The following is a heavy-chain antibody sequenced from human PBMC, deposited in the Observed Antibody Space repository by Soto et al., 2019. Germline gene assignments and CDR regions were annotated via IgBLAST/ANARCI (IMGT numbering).Heavy chain of an antibody. CDR1: GGPFSDYA. J-gene: IGHJ4*02. D-gene: IGHD3-10*01. V-gene: IGHV1-69*01. Sequence: QVQLVQSGAEVKKPGSSVKVPCKVSGGPFSDYAVSWVRQAPGQGLEWMGGIIPMFGTANYAQKFQGRVTITADESTTTAYMELSSLRSEDTAVYYCARDLDYYGSGNYYNRIDYWGQGTLGTGSS. CDR3: ARDLDYYGSGNYYNRIDY. CDR2: IIPMFGTA.